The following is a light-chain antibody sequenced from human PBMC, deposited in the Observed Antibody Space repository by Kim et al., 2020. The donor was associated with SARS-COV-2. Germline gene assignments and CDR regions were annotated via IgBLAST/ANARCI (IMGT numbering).Light chain of an antibody. CDR1: SGSIASNY. CDR3: QSYDSSSLNWV. V-gene: IGLV6-57*04. Sequence: NFMLTQPHSVSESPGKTVTISCTRSSGSIASNYVQWYQQRPGSAPTIVIYEDKQRPSGVPDRFSGSIDSSSNSASLTISGLKTEDEADYYCQSYDSSSLNWVFCGGTQLSVL. CDR2: EDK. J-gene: IGLJ3*02.